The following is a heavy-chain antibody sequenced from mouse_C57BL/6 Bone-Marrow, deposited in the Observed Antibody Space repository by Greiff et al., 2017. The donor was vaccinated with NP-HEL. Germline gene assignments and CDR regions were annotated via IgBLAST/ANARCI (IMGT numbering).Heavy chain of an antibody. D-gene: IGHD2-13*01. Sequence: QVHVKQSGPGLVQPSQSLSITCTVSGFSLTSYGVHWVSQSPGKGLEWLGVIWRGGSTDYNAAFMSRLSITKDNSKSQVFFKMNSLQADDTAIYYCAKIGLLALWYFDVWGTGTTVTVSS. CDR1: GFSLTSYG. CDR3: AKIGLLALWYFDV. V-gene: IGHV2-5*01. CDR2: IWRGGST. J-gene: IGHJ1*03.